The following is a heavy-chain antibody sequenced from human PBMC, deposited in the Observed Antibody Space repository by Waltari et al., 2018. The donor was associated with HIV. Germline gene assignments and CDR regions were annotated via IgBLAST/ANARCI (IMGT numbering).Heavy chain of an antibody. V-gene: IGHV3-15*01. D-gene: IGHD3-22*01. CDR1: GFDFNKYW. CDR2: IKSKQSGGTV. CDR3: TTGSSGAEDY. Sequence: EVQLVESGGGLVKPGESLRVSCAASGFDFNKYWMSWFRQAPEKGLGWVGRIKSKQSGGTVDYAAPVKGRFTISRDDSKNMMYLQMDSLESEDTAVYYCTTGSSGAEDYWGQGTLVTVSS. J-gene: IGHJ4*02.